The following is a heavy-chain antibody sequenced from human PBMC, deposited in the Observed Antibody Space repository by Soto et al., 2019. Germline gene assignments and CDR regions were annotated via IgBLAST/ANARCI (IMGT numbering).Heavy chain of an antibody. CDR1: GFTFSSYS. CDR2: ISSSSSTI. D-gene: IGHD2-8*01. CDR3: ARAHIVLMVYAIEGCYMDV. J-gene: IGHJ6*03. V-gene: IGHV3-48*01. Sequence: PGGSLRLSCAASGFTFSSYSMNWVRQAPGKGLEWVSYISSSSSTIYYADSVKGRFTISRDNAKNSLYLQMNSLRAEDTAVYYCARAHIVLMVYAIEGCYMDVWGKGTKVTVSS.